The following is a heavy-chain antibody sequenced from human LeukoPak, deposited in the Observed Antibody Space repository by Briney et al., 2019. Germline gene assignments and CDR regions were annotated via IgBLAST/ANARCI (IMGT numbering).Heavy chain of an antibody. CDR1: GFTFSSYG. D-gene: IGHD4-23*01. CDR3: ARDDGGGSAPMDA. J-gene: IGHJ6*02. Sequence: GRSLRLSCAASGFTFSSYGMHWVRQAPGKGLEWVAVIWYDGSNKYYADSVKGRFTISRDNSKNTLYLQMNSLRAEDTAVYYCARDDGGGSAPMDAWGQGTTVTVSS. CDR2: IWYDGSNK. V-gene: IGHV3-33*01.